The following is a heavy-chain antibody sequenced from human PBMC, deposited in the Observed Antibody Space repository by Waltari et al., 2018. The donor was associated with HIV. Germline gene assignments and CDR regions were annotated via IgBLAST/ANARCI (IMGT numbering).Heavy chain of an antibody. V-gene: IGHV3-48*04. CDR3: ARDDYGMDV. CDR1: GFTFSSYS. Sequence: EVQLVESGGGLVQPGGSLRLSCAASGFTFSSYSMNWVRQAPGKGVGWVSYISSSRSTIYCAVSLKGRCTSSRDNAKNSLDLQMNSLRAEETAVYYCARDDYGMDVWGQGTTVTVSS. J-gene: IGHJ6*02. CDR2: ISSSRSTI.